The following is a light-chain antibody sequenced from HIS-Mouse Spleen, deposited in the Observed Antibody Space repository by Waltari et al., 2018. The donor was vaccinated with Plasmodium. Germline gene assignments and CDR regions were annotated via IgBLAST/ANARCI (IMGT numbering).Light chain of an antibody. CDR3: QQSYSTPRYT. CDR1: QSISSY. CDR2: AAS. V-gene: IGKV1-39*01. Sequence: DIQVTQSPSSLSASVGDRVPITCRASQSISSYLNWYQQKPWKAPKLLIYAASSLQSGVPSRFSGSGSGTDFTLTISSLQPEDFATYYCQQSYSTPRYTFGQGTKLEIK. J-gene: IGKJ2*01.